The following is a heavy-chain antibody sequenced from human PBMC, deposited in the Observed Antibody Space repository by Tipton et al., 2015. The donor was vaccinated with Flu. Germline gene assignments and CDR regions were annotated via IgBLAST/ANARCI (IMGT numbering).Heavy chain of an antibody. D-gene: IGHD2-15*01. Sequence: LRLSCTVPGGSISSGSYYWSWIRQPAGKGLEWIGRIYTSGSTNYNPSLKSRVTISVDTSKNQFSLKLSSVTAADTAVYYCARDAGSYCSGGSCYPYYFDYWGQGTLVTVSP. CDR1: GGSISSGSYY. V-gene: IGHV4-61*02. CDR3: ARDAGSYCSGGSCYPYYFDY. J-gene: IGHJ4*02. CDR2: IYTSGST.